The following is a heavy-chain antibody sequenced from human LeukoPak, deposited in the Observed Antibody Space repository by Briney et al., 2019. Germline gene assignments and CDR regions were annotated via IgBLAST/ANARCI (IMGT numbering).Heavy chain of an antibody. CDR1: GFTFSTYW. CDR2: INSDGSYT. J-gene: IGHJ3*02. Sequence: GRSLRLSCTPSGFTFSTYWMDWVRHAPGKGLVRVSLINSDGSYTDFADSVKGRFTISRDNAQSTLYLPMNSLRVEDTAVYYCATELRESGASSRNAFDIWGQGTVVSVSS. CDR3: ATELRESGASSRNAFDI. D-gene: IGHD2-15*01. V-gene: IGHV3-74*01.